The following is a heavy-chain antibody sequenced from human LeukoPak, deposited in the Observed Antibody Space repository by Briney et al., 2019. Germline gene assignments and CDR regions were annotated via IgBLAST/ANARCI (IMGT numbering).Heavy chain of an antibody. J-gene: IGHJ4*02. CDR1: GYTFTSYA. D-gene: IGHD4-17*01. CDR2: INAGNGNT. Sequence: ASVKVSCKASGYTFTSYAMYWVRQAPGQRLEWMGWINAGNGNTKYSQKFQGRVTITRDTSASTVYMELTSLRSEDTAVYYCATAVYGDYSQFDYWGQGTLVTVSS. CDR3: ATAVYGDYSQFDY. V-gene: IGHV1-3*01.